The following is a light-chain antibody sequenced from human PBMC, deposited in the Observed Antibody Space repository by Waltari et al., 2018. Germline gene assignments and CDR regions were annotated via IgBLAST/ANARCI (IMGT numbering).Light chain of an antibody. CDR1: QSVLYSSNNKNY. CDR3: QQYYSTPVWT. V-gene: IGKV4-1*01. Sequence: DIVMTQSPDSLAVSLGERATLHCKSSQSVLYSSNNKNYLAWYQQKPGQPPKLLIYWAATRESGVPDRFSGSGSGTDFTLTISSLQAEDVAVYYCQQYYSTPVWTFGQGTKLEIK. J-gene: IGKJ2*02. CDR2: WAA.